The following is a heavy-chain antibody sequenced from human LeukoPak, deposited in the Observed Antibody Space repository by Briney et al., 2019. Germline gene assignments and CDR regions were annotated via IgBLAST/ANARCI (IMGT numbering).Heavy chain of an antibody. D-gene: IGHD2-8*01. CDR3: AEEWSFGTWLGDL. Sequence: PGGSLRLSCAASGFTFSSYAMTWVRQAPGKGLEWVSAISGSGADTYYADSVKGRFTISRDNSRNTLYLQLNSLRAEDTAMYYCAEEWSFGTWLGDLWGQGALVTVSS. J-gene: IGHJ5*02. V-gene: IGHV3-23*01. CDR2: ISGSGADT. CDR1: GFTFSSYA.